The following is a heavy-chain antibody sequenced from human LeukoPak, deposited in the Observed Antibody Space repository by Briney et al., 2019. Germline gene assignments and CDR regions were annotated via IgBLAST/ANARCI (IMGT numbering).Heavy chain of an antibody. J-gene: IGHJ3*01. V-gene: IGHV4-38-2*02. CDR3: VRDGGYGSGIGTAFDV. D-gene: IGHD3-10*01. CDR1: GYSISSGYY. Sequence: PSETLSLTCTVSGYSISSGYYWGWIRQAPGKGLEWIGSIYNTGSAYYSPSLKTRVTISLDTSSNQFSLKLNSVTAADTAVYYCVRDGGYGSGIGTAFDVWGQGTMATVSS. CDR2: IYNTGSA.